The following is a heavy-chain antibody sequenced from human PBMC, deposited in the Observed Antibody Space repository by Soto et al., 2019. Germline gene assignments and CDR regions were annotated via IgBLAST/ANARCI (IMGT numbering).Heavy chain of an antibody. CDR1: GFTFSSYA. CDR3: ARDSGMIVVSYYFDY. D-gene: IGHD3-22*01. CDR2: ISYDGSNK. Sequence: VQLVESGGGLVQPGRSLRLSCAASGFTFSSYAMHWVRQAPGKGLEWVAVISYDGSNKYYADSVKGRFTISRDNSKNTLYLQMNSLRAEDTAVYYCARDSGMIVVSYYFDYWGQGTLVTVSS. J-gene: IGHJ4*02. V-gene: IGHV3-30-3*01.